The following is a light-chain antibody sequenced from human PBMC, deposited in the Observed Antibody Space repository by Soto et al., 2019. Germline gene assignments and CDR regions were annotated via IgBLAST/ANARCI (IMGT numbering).Light chain of an antibody. CDR1: QSISSW. J-gene: IGKJ1*01. CDR2: KAS. Sequence: DIQMTQSPSTLSSSVGDRVTITCRARQSISSWLAWYQHKPGKGPKLLSYKASSLESGVPSRFSGSGSGTEFTLTNSSLQPDDVATYYCQQYNTYPWTVGRGTKVEIK. CDR3: QQYNTYPWT. V-gene: IGKV1-5*03.